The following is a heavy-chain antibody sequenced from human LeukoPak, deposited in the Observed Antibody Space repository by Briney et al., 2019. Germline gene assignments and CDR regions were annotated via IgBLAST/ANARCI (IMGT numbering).Heavy chain of an antibody. CDR2: IIPIFGTA. D-gene: IGHD5-12*01. J-gene: IGHJ4*02. CDR3: ARDHNIVAPFDY. V-gene: IGHV1-69*13. CDR1: GGTFSSYA. Sequence: SVKVSCKASGGTFSSYAISWVRQAPGQGLEWMGGIIPIFGTANYAQKFQGRVTITADESTSTAYMELSSLRSEDTAVYYCARDHNIVAPFDYWGQGTLVTVSS.